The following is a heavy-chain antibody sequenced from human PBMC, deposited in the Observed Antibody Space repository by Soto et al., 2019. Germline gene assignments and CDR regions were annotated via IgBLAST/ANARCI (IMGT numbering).Heavy chain of an antibody. CDR1: GGTFSSYT. J-gene: IGHJ6*02. CDR3: ARESYDSSGYPLLGYYGMDV. CDR2: IIPILGIA. Sequence: SVKVSCKASGGTFSSYTISWVRQAPGQGLEWMGRIIPILGIANYAQKFQGRVTITADKSTSTAYMELSSLRSEDTAVYYCARESYDSSGYPLLGYYGMDVWGQGTTVTVSS. V-gene: IGHV1-69*04. D-gene: IGHD3-22*01.